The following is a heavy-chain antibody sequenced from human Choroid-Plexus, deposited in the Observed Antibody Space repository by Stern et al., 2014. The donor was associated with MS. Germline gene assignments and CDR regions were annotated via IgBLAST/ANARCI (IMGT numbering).Heavy chain of an antibody. CDR2: ISRRGGPT. CDR1: GFSFSTYA. J-gene: IGHJ1*01. CDR3: AKWPHHIAVAGTRYFQH. V-gene: IGHV3-23*04. D-gene: IGHD6-19*01. Sequence: VQLVASGGGLVQPGGSLRLSCAASGFSFSTYAMSWVRQTPGKGLQWVSVISRRGGPTYYADSVKGRFTISRDNSKNTLYLQMDSLRADDTAVYYCAKWPHHIAVAGTRYFQHWGQGTLVTVSS.